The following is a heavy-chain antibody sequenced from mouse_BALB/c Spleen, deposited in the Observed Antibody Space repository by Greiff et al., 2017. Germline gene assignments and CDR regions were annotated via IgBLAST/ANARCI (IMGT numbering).Heavy chain of an antibody. J-gene: IGHJ4*01. CDR2: ISSGSSTI. V-gene: IGHV5-17*02. Sequence: EVQLQESGGGLVQPGGSRKLSCAASGFTFSSFGMHWVRQAPEKGLEWVAYISSGSSTIYYADTVKGRFTISRDNPKNTLFLQMTSLRSEDTAMYYCAKDGSSYGYAMDYWGQGTSVTVSS. CDR3: AKDGSSYGYAMDY. D-gene: IGHD1-1*01. CDR1: GFTFSSFG.